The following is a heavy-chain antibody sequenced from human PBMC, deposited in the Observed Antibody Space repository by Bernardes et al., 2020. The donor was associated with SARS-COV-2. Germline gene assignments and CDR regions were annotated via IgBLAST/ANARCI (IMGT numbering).Heavy chain of an antibody. CDR3: ARGRVGIDPSQYSGYDPDYHY. CDR2: INHSGST. J-gene: IGHJ4*02. CDR1: GGSFSGYY. Sequence: SETLSLTCAVYGGSFSGYYWSWIRQPPGKGLEWIGEINHSGSTNYNPSLQSRVTISVDTSKNQFSLKLSSVTAADTAVYYFARGRVGIDPSQYSGYDPDYHYWGQGTLVTVSS. D-gene: IGHD5-12*01. V-gene: IGHV4-34*01.